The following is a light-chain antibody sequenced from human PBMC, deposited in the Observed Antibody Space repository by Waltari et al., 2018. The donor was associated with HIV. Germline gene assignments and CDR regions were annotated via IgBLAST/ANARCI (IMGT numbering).Light chain of an antibody. CDR2: EVS. J-gene: IGLJ2*01. Sequence: QSALNQPASVSGSPGQSITISCTGTSSDVGGYNLVSWYQQHPGKAPKLMIYEVSKWPSGVSNRFSGSKSGNTASLTISGLQAEDEADYYCCAYAGSTTYVIFGGGTKLTVL. CDR1: SSDVGGYNL. V-gene: IGLV2-23*02. CDR3: CAYAGSTTYVI.